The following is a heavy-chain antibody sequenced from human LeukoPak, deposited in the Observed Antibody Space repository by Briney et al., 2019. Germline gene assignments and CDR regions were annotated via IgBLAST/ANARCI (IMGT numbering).Heavy chain of an antibody. V-gene: IGHV3-23*01. Sequence: GGSLRLSCAASGFTFYTYAMTWVRQAPGKGLEWVSAISGRGDSTNYADSVKGRFTISRDSAKNSLYLQMNSLRAEDTAVYYCASTPFGSYYYYYMDVWGKGTTVTISS. CDR3: ASTPFGSYYYYYMDV. J-gene: IGHJ6*03. D-gene: IGHD3-16*01. CDR2: ISGRGDST. CDR1: GFTFYTYA.